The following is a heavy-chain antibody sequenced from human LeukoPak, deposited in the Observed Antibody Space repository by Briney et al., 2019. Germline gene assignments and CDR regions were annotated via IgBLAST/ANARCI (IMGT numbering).Heavy chain of an antibody. J-gene: IGHJ4*02. CDR2: ISGGSGDT. CDR3: ARIGWELPHTDYYFDY. D-gene: IGHD1-26*01. CDR1: GYIFTNYA. Sequence: ASVKVSCKASGYIFTNYAMHWVRQAPGQRLEWMGRISGGSGDTKYSQKFQDRVTITRDTSASTAYMELSSLRSEGTAVYYCARIGWELPHTDYYFDYWGQGTLVTVSS. V-gene: IGHV1-3*01.